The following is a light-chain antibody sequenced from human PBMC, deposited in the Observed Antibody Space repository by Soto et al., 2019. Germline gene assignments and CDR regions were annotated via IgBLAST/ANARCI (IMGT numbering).Light chain of an antibody. J-gene: IGKJ3*01. CDR1: QSVLYSSNNKNC. CDR2: WAS. CDR3: QQYYSTPWT. Sequence: DIVMTQSPDSLAVSLGERATINCKSSQSVLYSSNNKNCLAWYQQKPGQPPKLLIYWASTRESGVPDRFSGSGSGTDFTLTISRLQAEDVAVYYCQQYYSTPWTFGPGTKVDIK. V-gene: IGKV4-1*01.